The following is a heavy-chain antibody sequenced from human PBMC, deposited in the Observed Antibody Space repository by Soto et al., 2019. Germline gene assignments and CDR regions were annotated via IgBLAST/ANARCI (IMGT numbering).Heavy chain of an antibody. CDR1: GGSFSGYY. D-gene: IGHD3-3*01. J-gene: IGHJ5*02. V-gene: IGHV4-34*01. CDR2: INHSGST. CDR3: ARVVVEDDFWSGYPNWFDP. Sequence: LSLTCAVYGGSFSGYYWSWIRQPPGKGLEWIGEINHSGSTNYNPSLKSRVTISVDTSKNQFSLKLSSVTAADTAVYYCARVVVEDDFWSGYPNWFDPWGQGTLVTVSS.